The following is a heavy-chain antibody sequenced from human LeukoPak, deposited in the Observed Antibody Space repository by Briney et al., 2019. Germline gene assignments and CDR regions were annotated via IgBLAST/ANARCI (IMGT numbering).Heavy chain of an antibody. Sequence: PGGSLRLTCAASGCTFSNYWMHWVRQAAGKGLVWVSRIYNDGIGPSYADSVKGRLTTCTDNAKNMLFLQTHTLGANDTAVYYCARGLEMSTINELTYWGQGTLVTASS. D-gene: IGHD5-24*01. V-gene: IGHV3-74*03. CDR2: IYNDGIGP. J-gene: IGHJ4*02. CDR1: GCTFSNYW. CDR3: ARGLEMSTINELTY.